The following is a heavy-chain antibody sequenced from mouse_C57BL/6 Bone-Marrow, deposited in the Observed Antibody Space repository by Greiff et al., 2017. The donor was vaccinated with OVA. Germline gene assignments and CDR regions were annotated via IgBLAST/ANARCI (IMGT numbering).Heavy chain of an antibody. CDR1: GYSFTSGYY. Sequence: DVKLQQSGPGLVKPSHSLSLTCSVTGYSFTSGYYWNWIRQFPGNNLEWMGYISYDGSNNYNPSLKNRISITRDTSKNQFFMKLNSVTTEDTATYYCAIVRDGSSLYAMDYWGQGTSVTVSS. CDR2: ISYDGSN. J-gene: IGHJ4*01. CDR3: AIVRDGSSLYAMDY. V-gene: IGHV3-6*01. D-gene: IGHD1-1*01.